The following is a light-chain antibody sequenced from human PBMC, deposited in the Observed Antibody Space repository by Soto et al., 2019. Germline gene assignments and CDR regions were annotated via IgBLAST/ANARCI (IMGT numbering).Light chain of an antibody. J-gene: IGKJ1*01. Sequence: DIPMTQSPSTLSASVGDRVTITCRASQSISSWVAWYQQKPGKGPKLLIYKAPHLESGVPSRFSGSGSGTEFTLTISSLQPGDFATYYCQHYNTYPWTFGHGTKVDIK. CDR1: QSISSW. V-gene: IGKV1-5*03. CDR3: QHYNTYPWT. CDR2: KAP.